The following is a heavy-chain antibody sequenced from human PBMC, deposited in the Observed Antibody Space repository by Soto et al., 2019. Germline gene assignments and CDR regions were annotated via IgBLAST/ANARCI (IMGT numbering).Heavy chain of an antibody. CDR1: GFTFSVSA. V-gene: IGHV3-73*02. Sequence: EVQLVESGGGLVQPGGSLKLSCAVSGFTFSVSAIHWVRQASGKGLEWVGRIRSKADNYATAYGASVKGRFSISRDDSKNTAYLQMNSLNTGDTAVYYCARLAEWEYYDGMDVWGQGTTVSVSS. CDR3: ARLAEWEYYDGMDV. D-gene: IGHD1-26*01. J-gene: IGHJ6*02. CDR2: IRSKADNYAT.